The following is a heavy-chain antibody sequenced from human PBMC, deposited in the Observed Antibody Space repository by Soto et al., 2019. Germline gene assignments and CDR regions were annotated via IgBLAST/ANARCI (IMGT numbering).Heavy chain of an antibody. Sequence: PSETLSLTCGVSGDSARIRYWWTWLRRPPGRGLEWIGEVNQSGTSNYNPSLKSRVTISIDNSNNHFSLKMTSVTAADTAVYYCARVISSRDEYFDYWGQGTVVTVSS. CDR2: VNQSGTS. J-gene: IGHJ4*02. CDR1: GDSARIRYW. V-gene: IGHV4-4*02. D-gene: IGHD2-2*01. CDR3: ARVISSRDEYFDY.